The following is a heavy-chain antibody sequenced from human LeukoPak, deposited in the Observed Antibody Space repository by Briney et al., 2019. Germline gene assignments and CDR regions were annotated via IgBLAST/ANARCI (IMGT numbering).Heavy chain of an antibody. CDR2: ISTYNGNT. CDR1: GYTFTCYG. CDR3: ARGPYDYYDSSRYYYRDY. Sequence: AAVKLSRKAAGYTFTCYGISWVRQAPGQGLEWMGWISTYNGNTKYAQKLQGRGTMTTDTSTSTAYMELRSLRSDDTALYYCARGPYDYYDSSRYYYRDYWGQGTLVSVSS. J-gene: IGHJ4*02. D-gene: IGHD3-22*01. V-gene: IGHV1-18*01.